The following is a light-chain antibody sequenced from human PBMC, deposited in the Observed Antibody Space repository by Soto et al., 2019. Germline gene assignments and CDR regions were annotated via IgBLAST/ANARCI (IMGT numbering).Light chain of an antibody. CDR2: AAS. CDR1: QSNADF. Sequence: DIQVTQSPTSLSASVGDRVTITCRTSQSNADFLNWYQQESGKAPKLLIHAASRLQTGVPSRFSGSGSGTEFTLTITGLRPEDFATYYCQQTYGSPQTFGQGPKVDIK. CDR3: QQTYGSPQT. J-gene: IGKJ1*01. V-gene: IGKV1-39*01.